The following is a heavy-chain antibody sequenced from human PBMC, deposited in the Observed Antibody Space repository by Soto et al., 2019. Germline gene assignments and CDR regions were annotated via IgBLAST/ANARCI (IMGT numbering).Heavy chain of an antibody. CDR3: AKDFNSGGYDSSGYGADYYYYGMDV. Sequence: GGSLRLSCAASGFTFSSYAMSWVRQAPGKGLEWVSAISGSGGSTYYADSVKGRFTISRDNSKNTLYLQMNSLRAEDTAVYYCAKDFNSGGYDSSGYGADYYYYGMDVWGQGTTVTVSS. V-gene: IGHV3-23*01. CDR1: GFTFSSYA. CDR2: ISGSGGST. D-gene: IGHD3-22*01. J-gene: IGHJ6*02.